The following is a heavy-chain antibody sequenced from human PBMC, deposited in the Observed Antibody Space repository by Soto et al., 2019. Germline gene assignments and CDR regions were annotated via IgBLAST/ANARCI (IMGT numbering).Heavy chain of an antibody. CDR3: ARDYDNWSFDY. D-gene: IGHD1-20*01. CDR2: ISPIFGTP. CDR1: GGTFSSYY. Sequence: GASVKVSCKASGGTFSSYYITWVRQAPGQGLEWMGGISPIFGTPNYAQKFQGRVTISADESTSTAYMELSSLRSEDTAVYYCARDYDNWSFDYWGQGTLVTVSS. J-gene: IGHJ4*02. V-gene: IGHV1-69*13.